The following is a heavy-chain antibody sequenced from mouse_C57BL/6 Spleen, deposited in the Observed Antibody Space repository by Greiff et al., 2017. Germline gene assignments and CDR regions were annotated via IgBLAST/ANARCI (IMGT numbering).Heavy chain of an antibody. CDR3: ARDYYGSRSLYFDY. J-gene: IGHJ2*01. CDR2: IYPGSGST. D-gene: IGHD1-1*01. V-gene: IGHV1-55*01. Sequence: QVQLQQPGAELVKPGASVKMSCKASGYTFTSYWITWVKQRPGQGLEWIGDIYPGSGSTNYNEKFKSKATLTVDTSSSTAYMQLSSLTSEDSAVYDCARDYYGSRSLYFDYWGQGTTLTVSS. CDR1: GYTFTSYW.